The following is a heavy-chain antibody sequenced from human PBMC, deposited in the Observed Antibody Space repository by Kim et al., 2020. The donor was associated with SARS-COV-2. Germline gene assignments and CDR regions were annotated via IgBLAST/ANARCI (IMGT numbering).Heavy chain of an antibody. J-gene: IGHJ3*02. D-gene: IGHD3-22*01. V-gene: IGHV3-9*01. CDR3: AKDKGAWDYDSTLGRLFDI. CDR1: GFTFDDYA. CDR2: ISWNSGSI. Sequence: GGSLRLSCAASGFTFDDYAMHWVRQAPGKGLEWVSGISWNSGSIGYADSVKGRFTISRDNAKNSLYLQMNSLRAEDTALYYCAKDKGAWDYDSTLGRLFDIWGQGTMVTVSS.